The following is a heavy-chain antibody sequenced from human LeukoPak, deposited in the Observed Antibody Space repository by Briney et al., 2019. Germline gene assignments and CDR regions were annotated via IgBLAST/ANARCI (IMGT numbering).Heavy chain of an antibody. J-gene: IGHJ4*02. CDR1: GLTFSSYE. D-gene: IGHD6-13*01. CDR3: ARDGPARYDIAASGY. V-gene: IGHV3-48*03. CDR2: ISSRGSTT. Sequence: QAGGSLRLSCAASGLTFSSYEMNWVRQAPEKGLEWVSSISSRGSTTYYADSVNGRFTISRDNAKNSLYLQMNSLRAEDTAVYYCARDGPARYDIAASGYWGQGTLVTVSS.